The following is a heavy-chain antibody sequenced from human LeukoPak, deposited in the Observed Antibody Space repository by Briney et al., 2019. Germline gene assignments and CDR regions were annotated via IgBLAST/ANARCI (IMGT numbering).Heavy chain of an antibody. D-gene: IGHD6-19*01. J-gene: IGHJ3*02. CDR2: ISYDGSNK. CDR3: AKDHSSGDAFDI. V-gene: IGHV3-30*18. Sequence: GGSLRLPCAASGFTFSSYGMHWVRQAPGKGLEWVAVISYDGSNKYYADSVKGRFTISRDNSKNTLYLQMNSLRAEDTAVYYCAKDHSSGDAFDIWGQGTMVTVSS. CDR1: GFTFSSYG.